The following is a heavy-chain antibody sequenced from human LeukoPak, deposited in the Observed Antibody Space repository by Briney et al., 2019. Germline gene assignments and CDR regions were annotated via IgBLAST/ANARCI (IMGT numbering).Heavy chain of an antibody. V-gene: IGHV3-23*01. CDR3: AKHYGSGTYYNYFTY. CDR2: ISDSGGRT. Sequence: GGSLRLSCAASGFSFSSYALSWVRQAPGRGLEWVSAISDSGGRTYYADFVKGRFTISRDNSENTLFLQMSSLRDEDTATYYCAKHYGSGTYYNYFTYCGQGTLVSVSS. J-gene: IGHJ4*02. CDR1: GFSFSSYA. D-gene: IGHD3-10*01.